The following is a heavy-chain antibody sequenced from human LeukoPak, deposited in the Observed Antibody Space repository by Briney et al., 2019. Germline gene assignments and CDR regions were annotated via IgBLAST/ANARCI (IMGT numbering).Heavy chain of an antibody. J-gene: IGHJ4*02. CDR1: GFTFSNHG. V-gene: IGHV3-23*01. CDR2: ISPSGDIT. Sequence: PGGSLRLSCAASGFTFSNHGMNWVRQAPGKGLEWVSGISPSGDITYYADSVKGRFTISKDNSKNTLYMRMSSLRAEDTAVYYCAKRRYDSSGHFDSWGQGTLVTVSS. CDR3: AKRRYDSSGHFDS. D-gene: IGHD3-22*01.